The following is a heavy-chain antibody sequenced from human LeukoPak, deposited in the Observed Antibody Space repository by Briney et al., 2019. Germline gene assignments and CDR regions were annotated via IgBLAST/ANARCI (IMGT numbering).Heavy chain of an antibody. Sequence: GGSLRLSCAASGFTFSSYTMRWVRQAPGKGLEWVSTISGSGDSTYYADSVKGRFTISRDNSKNTLYLQMNSLRAEDTAVYYCARVDSSGYAWCPSDWGQGTLVTVSS. CDR2: ISGSGDST. D-gene: IGHD3-22*01. CDR3: ARVDSSGYAWCPSD. CDR1: GFTFSSYT. J-gene: IGHJ4*02. V-gene: IGHV3-23*01.